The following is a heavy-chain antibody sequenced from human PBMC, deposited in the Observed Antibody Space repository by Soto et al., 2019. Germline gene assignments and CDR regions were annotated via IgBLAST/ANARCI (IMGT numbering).Heavy chain of an antibody. Sequence: QVQLQQWGAGLLKPSETLSLTCAVYGGSFSGYYWSWIRQPPGKGLEWIGEINHSGSTNYNPSLKMRVTISVDTSKNQFSLKLSSVTAADTAVYYCARVWGYCSGGSCYSGDDYWGQGTLVTVSS. D-gene: IGHD2-15*01. CDR1: GGSFSGYY. J-gene: IGHJ4*02. CDR3: ARVWGYCSGGSCYSGDDY. CDR2: INHSGST. V-gene: IGHV4-34*01.